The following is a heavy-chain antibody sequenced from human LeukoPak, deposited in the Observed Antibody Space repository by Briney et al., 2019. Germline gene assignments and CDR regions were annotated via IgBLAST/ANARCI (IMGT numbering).Heavy chain of an antibody. CDR3: AKDAQRGFDYSNSLEY. V-gene: IGHV3-33*06. Sequence: PGRSPRLSCAASGFTFSHYGFHWVRQAPGKGLEWVAVIWSDGTNQFYADSVKGRFTISRDYSQKTVYLEMHSLRTEDTAMYYCAKDAQRGFDYSNSLEYWGPGTLVTVSS. CDR2: IWSDGTNQ. D-gene: IGHD4-11*01. CDR1: GFTFSHYG. J-gene: IGHJ4*02.